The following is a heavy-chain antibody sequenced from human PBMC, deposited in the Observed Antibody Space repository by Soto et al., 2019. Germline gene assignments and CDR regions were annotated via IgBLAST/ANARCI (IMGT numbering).Heavy chain of an antibody. CDR3: ARQYSSGWSGRAFDI. J-gene: IGHJ3*02. CDR2: INPNSGGT. Sequence: QVQLVQSGAEVKKPGASVKVSCKASGYTFTGYYMHWVRQAPGQGLEWMGWINPNSGGTNYAQKFQGRVTMTRDTSIITAYMELSRLRSDDTAVYYCARQYSSGWSGRAFDIWGQGTMVTVSS. CDR1: GYTFTGYY. D-gene: IGHD6-19*01. V-gene: IGHV1-2*02.